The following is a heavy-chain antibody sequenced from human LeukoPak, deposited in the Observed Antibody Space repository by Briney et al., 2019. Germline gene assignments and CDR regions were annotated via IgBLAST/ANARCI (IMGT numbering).Heavy chain of an antibody. Sequence: SQTLSLTCAISRDSVSSNSAAWNWIRQSPSRGLEWLGRTYYRSKWYNDYAVSVKSRITINSDTSKNQFSLQLNSVTPEDTAVYYCVRVISGSYSKDYYMDVWGKGTTVTISS. V-gene: IGHV6-1*01. CDR3: VRVISGSYSKDYYMDV. D-gene: IGHD1-26*01. J-gene: IGHJ6*03. CDR1: RDSVSSNSAA. CDR2: TYYRSKWYN.